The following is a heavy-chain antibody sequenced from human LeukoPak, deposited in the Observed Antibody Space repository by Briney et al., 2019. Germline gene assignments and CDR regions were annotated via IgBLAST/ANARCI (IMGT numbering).Heavy chain of an antibody. V-gene: IGHV3-43*01. CDR1: GFTFDDYN. CDR2: ITRDGSNT. CDR3: AKDMGYSYGHGFDY. J-gene: IGHJ4*02. D-gene: IGHD5-18*01. Sequence: GGSLRLSCAAAGFTFDDYNMHWVRHDPGDGMEWVSLITRDGSNTYYADSVKGRFTISRDNSKNSLFLQMNSLRTEDPAFYYCAKDMGYSYGHGFDYWGQGTLVTVSS.